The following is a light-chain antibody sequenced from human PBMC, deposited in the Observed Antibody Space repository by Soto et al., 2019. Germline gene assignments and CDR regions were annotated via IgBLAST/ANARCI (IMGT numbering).Light chain of an antibody. CDR2: DAS. CDR1: ENINTY. CDR3: QQRLNWPIT. V-gene: IGKV3-11*01. J-gene: IGKJ4*01. Sequence: EIVLTQSPATLSLSPGERATLSCRASENINTYLAWYQQKPGQVPRLLMYDASNRATGIPARFSGSGSGTYFTLTISSLEPEDLAVYYCQQRLNWPITFGGGTKVEIK.